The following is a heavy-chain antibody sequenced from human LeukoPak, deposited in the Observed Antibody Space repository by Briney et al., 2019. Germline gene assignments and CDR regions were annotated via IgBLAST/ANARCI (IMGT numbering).Heavy chain of an antibody. CDR2: ISSSSSTI. D-gene: IGHD3-9*01. CDR1: GFTYSSYS. CDR3: ARVRPYYDILTGYWEPYYYYYMDV. V-gene: IGHV3-48*01. Sequence: GGSLRLSCAASGFTYSSYSMNWVRQAPGKGLEWVSYISSSSSTIYYADSVKGRFTISRDNAKNSLYLQMNSLRAEDTAVYYCARVRPYYDILTGYWEPYYYYYMDVWGKGTTVTISS. J-gene: IGHJ6*03.